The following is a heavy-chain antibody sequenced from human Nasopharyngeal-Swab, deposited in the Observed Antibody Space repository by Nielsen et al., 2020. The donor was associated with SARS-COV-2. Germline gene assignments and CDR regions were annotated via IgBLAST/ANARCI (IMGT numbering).Heavy chain of an antibody. CDR1: GYSFPSYG. CDR2: ISVYNADT. J-gene: IGHJ4*02. D-gene: IGHD3-3*01. V-gene: IGHV1-18*01. Sequence: VKVSCKASGYSFPSYGINWVRQAPGQGLEWMGWISVYNADTNYAQKIQGRVSMTTDTSTSTAYMELRSLRSDDTAMYYCARDIEEWLVVPSLSFDYWGQGTLITVSS. CDR3: ARDIEEWLVVPSLSFDY.